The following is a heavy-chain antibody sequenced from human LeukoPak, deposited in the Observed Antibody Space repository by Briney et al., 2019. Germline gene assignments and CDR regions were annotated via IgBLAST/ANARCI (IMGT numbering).Heavy chain of an antibody. CDR2: ISNSGGNT. CDR3: AKDGGI. Sequence: GGSLRLSCTASGFTFGDYAMTWVRQAPGKGLEWVSAISNSGGNTYYADSVKGRFTISRDNSKNTLYLQMNSLRAEDTAVYYCAKDGGIWGQGTMVTVSS. V-gene: IGHV3-23*01. D-gene: IGHD3-3*01. CDR1: GFTFGDYA. J-gene: IGHJ3*02.